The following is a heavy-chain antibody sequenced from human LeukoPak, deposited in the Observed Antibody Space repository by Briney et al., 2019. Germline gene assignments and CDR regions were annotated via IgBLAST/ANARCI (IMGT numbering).Heavy chain of an antibody. CDR2: IYYSGST. Sequence: TSETLSLTCTVSGGSISSSSYYWGWIRQPPGKGLEWIGSIYYSGSTYYNPSLKSRVTISVDTSKNQFSLKLSSVTAADTAVYYCARVLGSSSWPNYYYYYMDVWGKGTTVTVSS. CDR1: GGSISSSSYY. V-gene: IGHV4-39*07. D-gene: IGHD6-13*01. CDR3: ARVLGSSSWPNYYYYYMDV. J-gene: IGHJ6*03.